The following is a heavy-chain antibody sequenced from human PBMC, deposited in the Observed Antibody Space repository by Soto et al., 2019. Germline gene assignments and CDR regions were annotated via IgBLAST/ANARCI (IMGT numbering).Heavy chain of an antibody. V-gene: IGHV3-30*18. CDR2: ISYDGSNK. Sequence: GGSLRLSCAASGFTFSSYGMHWVRQAPGKGLEWVAVISYDGSNKYYADSVKGRFTISRDNSKNTLYLQMDSLRAEDTAVYYCAKEGGIVGAIGAFDIWGQGTMVTVSS. J-gene: IGHJ3*02. D-gene: IGHD1-26*01. CDR3: AKEGGIVGAIGAFDI. CDR1: GFTFSSYG.